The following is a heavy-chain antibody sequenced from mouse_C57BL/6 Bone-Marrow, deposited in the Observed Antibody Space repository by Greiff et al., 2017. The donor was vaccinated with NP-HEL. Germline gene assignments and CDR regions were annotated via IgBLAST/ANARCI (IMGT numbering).Heavy chain of an antibody. J-gene: IGHJ2*01. Sequence: QVQLQQSGAELVRPGASVTLSCKASGYTFTDYEMHWVKQTPVHGLEWIGAIDPETGGTAYNQKFKGKAILTADKSSSTAYMELRSLTSEDSAVYYCTRRYGPFDYWGQGTTLTVSS. V-gene: IGHV1-15*01. CDR1: GYTFTDYE. D-gene: IGHD1-1*02. CDR2: IDPETGGT. CDR3: TRRYGPFDY.